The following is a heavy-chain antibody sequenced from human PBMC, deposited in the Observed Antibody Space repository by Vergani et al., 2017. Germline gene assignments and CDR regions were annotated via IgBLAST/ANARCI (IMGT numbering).Heavy chain of an antibody. CDR1: GYTFTSYD. CDR2: MNPNRGNT. V-gene: IGHV1-8*01. D-gene: IGHD4-11*01. Sequence: QVQLVQSGAEVKKPGASVKVSCKASGYTFTSYDINWVRQATGQGLEWMGWMNPNRGNTGYAQKFQGRVTMTRNTSISTAYMELSSLRSEYTAVYYCARLENDYSNYGAFDIWGQGTMVTVSS. J-gene: IGHJ3*02. CDR3: ARLENDYSNYGAFDI.